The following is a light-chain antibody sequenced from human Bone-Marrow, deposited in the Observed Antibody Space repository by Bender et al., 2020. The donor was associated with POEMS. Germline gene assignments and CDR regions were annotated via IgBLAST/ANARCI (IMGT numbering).Light chain of an antibody. Sequence: QSVLTQPPSASGTPGQRVTISCSGGSSNIGAHAVNWYQHLPATAPKLLIYSSHRRPSEVPDRFSGSRSGTSASLAISGLQAEDEADYYCSSYAGNNNSVVFGGGTKLTVL. V-gene: IGLV1-44*01. CDR3: SSYAGNNNSVV. J-gene: IGLJ2*01. CDR2: SSH. CDR1: SSNIGAHA.